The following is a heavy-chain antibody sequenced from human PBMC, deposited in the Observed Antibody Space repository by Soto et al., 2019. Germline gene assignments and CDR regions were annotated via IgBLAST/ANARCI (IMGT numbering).Heavy chain of an antibody. CDR3: ARGPLYQLLPFDRVFDY. D-gene: IGHD2-2*01. CDR2: IWYDGSNK. CDR1: GFTFSSYG. J-gene: IGHJ4*02. Sequence: GGSLRLSCAASGFTFSSYGMHWVRQAPGKGLEWVAVIWYDGSNKYYADSVKGRFTISRDNSKNTLYLQMNSLRAEDTAVYYCARGPLYQLLPFDRVFDYWGQGTLVTVSS. V-gene: IGHV3-33*01.